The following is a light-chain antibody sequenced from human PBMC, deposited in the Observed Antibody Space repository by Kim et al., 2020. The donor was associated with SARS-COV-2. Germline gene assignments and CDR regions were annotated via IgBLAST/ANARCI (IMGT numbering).Light chain of an antibody. CDR1: KRGSTK. V-gene: IGKV3-11*01. CDR3: QQRHAWPLS. CDR2: GAA. J-gene: IGKJ4*01. Sequence: LCAGERANGGSRASKRGSTKVAWYQHKRGQAQRVLIDGAARRATGSPDRFSGSGSGTDFTLTISTLESEDFAVYYCQQRHAWPLSFGGGTKVDIK.